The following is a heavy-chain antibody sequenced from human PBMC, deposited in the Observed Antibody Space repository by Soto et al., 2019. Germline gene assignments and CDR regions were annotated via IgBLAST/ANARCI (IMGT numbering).Heavy chain of an antibody. J-gene: IGHJ4*02. D-gene: IGHD6-19*01. V-gene: IGHV1-18*01. CDR3: ARAPKSSSAWCVVS. CDR1: GYTFTTYG. Sequence: QVQLVQSGAEVKKPGASVKVSCKASGYTFTTYGISWVRQAPGQGLECMGWISAYNGNTNYAQKYQGRVTKTPVTSTSAVYMEPTSLSSDDTAVYYWARAPKSSSAWCVVSGGQGTLVTFSS. CDR2: ISAYNGNT.